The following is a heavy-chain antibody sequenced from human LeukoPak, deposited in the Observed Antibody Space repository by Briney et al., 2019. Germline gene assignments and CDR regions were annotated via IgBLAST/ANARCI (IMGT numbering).Heavy chain of an antibody. CDR3: AKDLGIGGSGF. D-gene: IGHD3-10*01. Sequence: PGGSLRLSCAASGFTFSSYGMSWVRQAPGQGLEWVSAISGSGGSTYYADSVKGRFTISRDNSKNTLYLQMNSLRADDTAVYYCAKDLGIGGSGFWGQGTLVTVS. J-gene: IGHJ4*02. CDR2: ISGSGGST. V-gene: IGHV3-23*01. CDR1: GFTFSSYG.